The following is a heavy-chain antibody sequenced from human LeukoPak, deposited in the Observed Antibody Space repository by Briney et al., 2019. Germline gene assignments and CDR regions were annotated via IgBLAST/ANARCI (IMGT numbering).Heavy chain of an antibody. V-gene: IGHV4-61*02. D-gene: IGHD1-26*01. J-gene: IGHJ6*03. CDR1: GGSISSGSYY. CDR2: IYTSGST. Sequence: SETLSLTCTVSGGSISSGSYYWSWIRQPAGKGLEWIGRIYTSGSTNYNPSLKSRVTISVDTSKNQFSLKLSPVTAADTAVYYCARDPYSGNYGNDYYYYMDVWGKGTTVTISS. CDR3: ARDPYSGNYGNDYYYYMDV.